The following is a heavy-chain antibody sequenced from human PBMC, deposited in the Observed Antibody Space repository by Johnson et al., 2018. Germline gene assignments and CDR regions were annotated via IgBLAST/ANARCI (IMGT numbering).Heavy chain of an antibody. V-gene: IGHV3-7*01. Sequence: VQLVESGGGLVQPGGSLRLSSAASGFTFSSYWMSWVRQAPGKGLEWVANIKQDGSEKYYVDSVKGRFTISRDNAKNSLYLQMNSLRAEDTAVYYGAREYSSSQRGSYGMDVWGQGTTVTVSS. D-gene: IGHD6-13*01. CDR1: GFTFSSYW. J-gene: IGHJ6*02. CDR2: IKQDGSEK. CDR3: AREYSSSQRGSYGMDV.